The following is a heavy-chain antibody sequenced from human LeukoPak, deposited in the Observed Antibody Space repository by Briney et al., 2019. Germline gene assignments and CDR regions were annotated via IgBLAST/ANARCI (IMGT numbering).Heavy chain of an antibody. Sequence: GGSLRLSCAASGFTFSSYAMSWVRQAPGKGLEWVPAISGSGGSTYYADSVKGRFTISRDNSKNTLYLQINSLRAEDTAVYYCARSGELRTLYFDYWGQGTLVTVSS. CDR2: ISGSGGST. D-gene: IGHD1-7*01. CDR3: ARSGELRTLYFDY. V-gene: IGHV3-23*01. CDR1: GFTFSSYA. J-gene: IGHJ4*02.